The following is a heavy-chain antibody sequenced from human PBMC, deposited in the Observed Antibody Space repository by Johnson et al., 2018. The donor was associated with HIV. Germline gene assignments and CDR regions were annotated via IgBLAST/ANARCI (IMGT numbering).Heavy chain of an antibody. CDR3: AKARGSSGYYDAFDI. CDR2: ISWNSGRI. J-gene: IGHJ3*02. Sequence: VQLVESGGGLVKPGRSLRLSCAASGFIFDDYAMHWVRQAPGKGLEWVSGISWNSGRIAYADSVKGRFTISRDNAKNSLYLQMNSLRPEDTALYHCAKARGSSGYYDAFDIWGQGTMVTVSS. CDR1: GFIFDDYA. V-gene: IGHV3-9*01. D-gene: IGHD3-22*01.